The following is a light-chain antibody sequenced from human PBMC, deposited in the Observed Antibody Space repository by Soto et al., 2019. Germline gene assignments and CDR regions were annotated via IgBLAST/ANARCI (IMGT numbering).Light chain of an antibody. CDR3: QQYNNWLTWT. V-gene: IGKV3-15*01. CDR1: QSVSSN. CDR2: GAS. Sequence: EIVMARSPATLSVSPGERATLSCRASQSVSSNLAWYQQKPGQAPRLLIYGASTRATGIPARFSGSGSGTEFTLTISSLQSEDFVVYYCQQYNNWLTWTFGQGTKVDIK. J-gene: IGKJ1*01.